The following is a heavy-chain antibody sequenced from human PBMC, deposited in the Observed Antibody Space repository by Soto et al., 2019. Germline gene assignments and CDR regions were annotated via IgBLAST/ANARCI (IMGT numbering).Heavy chain of an antibody. D-gene: IGHD2-15*01. V-gene: IGHV3-15*01. Sequence: GGSLRLSSAACGFTFSNAWMSGVRQAPGKGLEWVGRIKSKTDGGTTDYAAPVKGRFTISRDDSKNTLYLQMNSLKTEDTAVYYCTTGIVVVVAATRSHAAFDIWGQGTMVTVSS. J-gene: IGHJ3*02. CDR1: GFTFSNAW. CDR2: IKSKTDGGTT. CDR3: TTGIVVVVAATRSHAAFDI.